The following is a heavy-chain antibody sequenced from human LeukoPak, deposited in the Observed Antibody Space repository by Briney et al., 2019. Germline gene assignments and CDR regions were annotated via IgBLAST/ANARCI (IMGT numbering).Heavy chain of an antibody. CDR3: AKDVSRGSSWYDAFDI. D-gene: IGHD6-13*01. Sequence: GGSLRLSCAASGFTFDDYAMHWVRQAPGKGLEWVSATSWNSGAISYADSVKGRFTISRDNAKNSLSLHMNSLRPEDTALYYCAKDVSRGSSWYDAFDIWGQGAMVTVSS. J-gene: IGHJ3*02. V-gene: IGHV3-9*01. CDR2: TSWNSGAI. CDR1: GFTFDDYA.